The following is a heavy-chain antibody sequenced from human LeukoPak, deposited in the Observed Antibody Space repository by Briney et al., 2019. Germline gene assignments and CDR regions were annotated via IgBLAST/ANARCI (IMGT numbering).Heavy chain of an antibody. CDR3: ARSFSSGNDY. Sequence: GGSLRLSCAASGFTFSSYAMHWVRQAPGKGLEYVSAISSNGGSTYYANSVKGRFTISRDNSKNTLYLQMGSLRAEDMAVYYCARSFSSGNDYWGQGTLVTVSP. J-gene: IGHJ4*02. CDR1: GFTFSSYA. V-gene: IGHV3-64*01. D-gene: IGHD6-19*01. CDR2: ISSNGGST.